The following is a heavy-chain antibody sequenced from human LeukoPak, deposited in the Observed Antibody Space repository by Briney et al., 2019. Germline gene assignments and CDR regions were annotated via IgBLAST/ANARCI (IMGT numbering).Heavy chain of an antibody. V-gene: IGHV4-39*01. CDR2: VDYSGRT. CDR1: GDSISRHGYY. Sequence: SETLSLTCTVSGDSISRHGYYCGWIRQPPGKGLEWIGCVDYSGRTFYNPSHKSRVITSVDTSKNQFSLKVNFVTAADTGVYYCARIDAVAAVENRGFLDYWGRGTLVIVSS. CDR3: ARIDAVAAVENRGFLDY. D-gene: IGHD6-25*01. J-gene: IGHJ4*02.